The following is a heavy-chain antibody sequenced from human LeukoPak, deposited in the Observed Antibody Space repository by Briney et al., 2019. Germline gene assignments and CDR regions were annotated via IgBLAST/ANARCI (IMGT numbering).Heavy chain of an antibody. CDR2: IFSRENT. V-gene: IGHV4-59*11. CDR1: GGSISSHY. D-gene: IGHD3-3*01. CDR3: ASGSGYYYYFHY. J-gene: IGHJ4*02. Sequence: SETLSLTCSVFGGSISSHYYSWIRQPPGKGLEWLGYIFSRENTVYNPSLKGRVIISIDTSKNQFSLKLSSVTAADTAVYYCASGSGYYYYFHYWGQGTLVTVSS.